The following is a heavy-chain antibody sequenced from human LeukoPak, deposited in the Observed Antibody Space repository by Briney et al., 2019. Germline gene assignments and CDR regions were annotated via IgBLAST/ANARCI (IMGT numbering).Heavy chain of an antibody. CDR2: INTYNGNT. Sequence: ASVNVSCKASGYTFNSYVISWVRQAPGQGLEWMGWINTYNGNTNYTKKLQSRVTMTTDTSTSTADVEVRRLRSDDWAMYYCAGTRAGDFGSGYYVSQYGGERTLVSVSS. J-gene: IGHJ4*02. CDR3: AGTRAGDFGSGYYVSQY. V-gene: IGHV1-18*01. D-gene: IGHD3-3*01. CDR1: GYTFNSYV.